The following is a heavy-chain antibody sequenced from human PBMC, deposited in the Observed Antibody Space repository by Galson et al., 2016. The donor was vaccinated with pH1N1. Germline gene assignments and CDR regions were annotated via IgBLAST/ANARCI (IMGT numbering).Heavy chain of an antibody. J-gene: IGHJ5*01. CDR3: ARKGLPDS. Sequence: SLRLSCAASGFTFSNYWMSWVRQAPGKGLEWVANIKEDGSQKYYVDSVKGRFTISRDNAKNSLNLQMNSLRAEETAVYYCARKGLPDSWGQGTLVTVSS. CDR2: IKEDGSQK. V-gene: IGHV3-7*04. CDR1: GFTFSNYW.